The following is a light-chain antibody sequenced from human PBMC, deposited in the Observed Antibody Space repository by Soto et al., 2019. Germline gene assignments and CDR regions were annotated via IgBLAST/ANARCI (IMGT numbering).Light chain of an antibody. CDR1: SSDVGSYSL. Sequence: QSALTQPASVSGSPGQSITISCTGTSSDVGSYSLVSWYQQHPDKAPKLMIYEVSKRPSGISNRFSGSKSGNTASLTISGLQAEDEADYYCCSYAGIRVFGGGTKLTVL. J-gene: IGLJ3*02. CDR2: EVS. CDR3: CSYAGIRV. V-gene: IGLV2-23*02.